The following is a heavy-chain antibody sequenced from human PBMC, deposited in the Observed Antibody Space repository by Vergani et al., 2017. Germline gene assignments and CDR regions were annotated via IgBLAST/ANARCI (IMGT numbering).Heavy chain of an antibody. Sequence: QLQLQESGPGLVKPSETLSLTCTVSGGSISSSSYYWGWIRQPPGKGLEWIGSIYYSGSTYYNPSLKSRVTISVDTSKNQFSLRLSSLTAADTAVYYCAREGLDRITGTYYFDYWGQGTLVTVSS. V-gene: IGHV4-39*02. CDR2: IYYSGST. D-gene: IGHD1-20*01. J-gene: IGHJ4*02. CDR3: AREGLDRITGTYYFDY. CDR1: GGSISSSSYY.